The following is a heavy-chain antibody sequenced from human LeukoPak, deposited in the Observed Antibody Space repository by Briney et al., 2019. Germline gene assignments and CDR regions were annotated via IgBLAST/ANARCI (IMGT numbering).Heavy chain of an antibody. CDR1: GYTFTSYG. CDR2: ISAYNGNT. J-gene: IGHJ4*02. CDR3: AVSDGSGSSLRRTYYFDY. D-gene: IGHD3-10*01. V-gene: IGHV1-18*01. Sequence: ASVKVSCKASGYTFTSYGISWVRQAPGQGLEWMGWISAYNGNTNYAQKLQGRVTMTTDTSTSTAYMELRSLRSDDTAVYYCAVSDGSGSSLRRTYYFDYWGQGTQVTVSS.